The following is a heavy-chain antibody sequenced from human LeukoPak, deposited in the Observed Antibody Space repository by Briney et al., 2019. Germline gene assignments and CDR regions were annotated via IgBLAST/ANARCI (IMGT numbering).Heavy chain of an antibody. CDR2: LSGSGDTT. Sequence: GASLSLSCAVSGLTFSIYAMNWVRQAPGKGLEWVSGLSGSGDTTRYAESVKGRFTISRDNSKNTVYLQINSLRAEDTAVYYCAKVGEASSGWYTGWFDPWGQGTLVTVSS. V-gene: IGHV3-23*01. CDR3: AKVGEASSGWYTGWFDP. CDR1: GLTFSIYA. D-gene: IGHD6-19*01. J-gene: IGHJ5*02.